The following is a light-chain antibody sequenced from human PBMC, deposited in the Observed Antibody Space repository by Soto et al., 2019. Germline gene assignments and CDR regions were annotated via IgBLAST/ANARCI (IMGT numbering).Light chain of an antibody. CDR2: GAS. Sequence: EIVLTQSPGTLSLSPGVRATLSCRASQSVSSNYLAWYQQKPGQAPRLLIYGASSRATGIPDRFSGSGSGTDFTLTISRLEPEDFAVYYCQQYGSSFTFGPGTKVEIK. J-gene: IGKJ3*01. V-gene: IGKV3-20*01. CDR3: QQYGSSFT. CDR1: QSVSSNY.